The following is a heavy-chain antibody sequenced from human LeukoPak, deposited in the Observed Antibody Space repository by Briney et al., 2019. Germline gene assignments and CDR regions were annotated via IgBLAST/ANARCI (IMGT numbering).Heavy chain of an antibody. V-gene: IGHV4-34*01. D-gene: IGHD3-9*01. CDR3: ARGGAGLRYFDWLSSWFDP. Sequence: SETLSLTCAVYGGSFSGYYWSWIRQPPGKGLEWIGEINHSGSTNYNPSLKSRVTISVDTSKNQFSLKLSSVTAADTAVYYCARGGAGLRYFDWLSSWFDPWGQGTLVTVSS. CDR2: INHSGST. J-gene: IGHJ5*02. CDR1: GGSFSGYY.